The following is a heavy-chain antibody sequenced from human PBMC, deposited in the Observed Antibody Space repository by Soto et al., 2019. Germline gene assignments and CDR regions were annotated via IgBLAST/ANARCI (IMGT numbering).Heavy chain of an antibody. CDR2: VSGGGDST. CDR1: GFTFSSYA. Sequence: EVQLLESGGGLVQPGGSLRLSCAASGFTFSSYAMSWVRQAPGKGLEWVSAVSGGGDSTYYGDSVKGRFTISRDNSKNTLYLQMHSLRAEDTAVYYCAKHFRTQQLVRPWFDPWGQGTLVTVSS. J-gene: IGHJ5*02. CDR3: AKHFRTQQLVRPWFDP. V-gene: IGHV3-23*01. D-gene: IGHD6-13*01.